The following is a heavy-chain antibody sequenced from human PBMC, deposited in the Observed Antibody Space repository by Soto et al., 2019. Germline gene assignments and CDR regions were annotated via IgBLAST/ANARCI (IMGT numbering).Heavy chain of an antibody. D-gene: IGHD3-9*01. Sequence: TLSLTCAVYGGSFSGYCWSWIRQPPGKGLEWIGEINHSGSTNYNPSLKSRVTISVDTSKNQFSLKLSSVTAADTAVYYCARGPLLLRYFDWLLCPAAFDIWGQGTMVTVSS. J-gene: IGHJ3*02. CDR1: GGSFSGYC. V-gene: IGHV4-34*01. CDR3: ARGPLLLRYFDWLLCPAAFDI. CDR2: INHSGST.